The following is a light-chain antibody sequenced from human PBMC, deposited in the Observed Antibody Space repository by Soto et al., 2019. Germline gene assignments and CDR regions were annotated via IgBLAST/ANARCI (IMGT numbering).Light chain of an antibody. V-gene: IGKV3D-15*01. CDR3: QQYNNWPPIT. CDR1: QSVSSK. CDR2: GAS. J-gene: IGKJ5*01. Sequence: EIVMTQSPATLSLSPGQRATLSCRASQSVSSKLAWYQQRPGQAPRLLIHGASSRATGIPDRFSGSGSGTDFTLTISGLEPEDFAVYYCQQYNNWPPITFGQGTRLEIK.